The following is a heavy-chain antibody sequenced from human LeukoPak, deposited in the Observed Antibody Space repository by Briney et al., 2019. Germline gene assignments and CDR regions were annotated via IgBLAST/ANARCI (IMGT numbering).Heavy chain of an antibody. D-gene: IGHD3-22*01. CDR3: ARGASGYYDSSEDY. J-gene: IGHJ4*02. CDR1: GDSISSNF. Sequence: SETLSLTCTVSGDSISSNFWSWIRQSPGDKLEWIAYVSTTGTPNYSPSFKSRVTISVDTSKNQFSLKLSSVTAADTAVYYCARGASGYYDSSEDYWGQGTLVTVSS. CDR2: VSTTGTP. V-gene: IGHV4-4*08.